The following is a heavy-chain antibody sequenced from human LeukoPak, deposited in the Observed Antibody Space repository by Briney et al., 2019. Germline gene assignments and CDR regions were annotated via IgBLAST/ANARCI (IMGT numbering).Heavy chain of an antibody. CDR2: ISYDGSNK. D-gene: IGHD2-2*01. CDR1: GFTFSSYA. Sequence: GGSLRLSCAASGFTFSSYAMHWVRQAPGKGLEWVAVISYDGSNKYYADSVKGRFTISRDNSKNTLYLQMNSLRAEDTAVYYCAKVGVPAAPYGMDVWGQGTTVTVSS. J-gene: IGHJ6*02. V-gene: IGHV3-30-3*01. CDR3: AKVGVPAAPYGMDV.